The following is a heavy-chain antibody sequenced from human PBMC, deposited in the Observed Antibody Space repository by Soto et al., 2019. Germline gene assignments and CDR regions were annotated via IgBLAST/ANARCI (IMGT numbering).Heavy chain of an antibody. CDR2: ISWNSGSI. CDR1: GFTFDDYA. CDR3: AKDVGSFWSGYYYYYGMDV. D-gene: IGHD3-3*01. Sequence: GGSLRLSCAASGFTFDDYAMHWVRQAPGKGLEWVSGISWNSGSIGYADSVKGRFTISRDNAKNSLYLQMNSLRAEDTALYYCAKDVGSFWSGYYYYYGMDVWGQGTTVTVSS. V-gene: IGHV3-9*01. J-gene: IGHJ6*02.